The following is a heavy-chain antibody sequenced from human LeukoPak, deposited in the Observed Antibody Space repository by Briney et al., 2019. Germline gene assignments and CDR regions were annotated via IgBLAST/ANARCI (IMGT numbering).Heavy chain of an antibody. J-gene: IGHJ4*02. CDR2: IYYNGST. CDR3: ARDDGDYGDYFSS. Sequence: SETLSLTCTVSGGSISSYYWSWIRQPPGKGLEWIGYIYYNGSTNYNPSLKSRVTISVDTSKNQFSLKLSSVTAADTAVYYCARDDGDYGDYFSSWGQGTPVTVSS. D-gene: IGHD4-17*01. CDR1: GGSISSYY. V-gene: IGHV4-59*01.